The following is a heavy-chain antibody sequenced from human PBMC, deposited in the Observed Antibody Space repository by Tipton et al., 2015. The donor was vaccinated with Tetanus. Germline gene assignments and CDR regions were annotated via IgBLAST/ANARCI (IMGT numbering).Heavy chain of an antibody. J-gene: IGHJ1*01. Sequence: QMQLVQSGAEVKKPGASVKVSCKASGYTFTSYGISWVRQAPGQGLEWMGWISAYNGNTNYAQKLQGRVAMTTDTSTSTAYMELRSLRSDDTAVYYCARDPFYGQQEPSYFQHWGQGTLVTVSS. CDR3: ARDPFYGQQEPSYFQH. D-gene: IGHD6-13*01. CDR2: ISAYNGNT. CDR1: GYTFTSYG. V-gene: IGHV1-18*04.